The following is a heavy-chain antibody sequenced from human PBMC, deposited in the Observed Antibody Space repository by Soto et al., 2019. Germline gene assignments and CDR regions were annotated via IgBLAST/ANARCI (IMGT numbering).Heavy chain of an antibody. D-gene: IGHD2-2*01. CDR2: IIPIPGTA. V-gene: IGHV1-69*01. CDR3: ARSQGSSTSLEIYYYYCYGMDV. J-gene: IGHJ6*02. CDR1: GGTFGSYA. Sequence: QVQLVQSGAEVQKPGSSVKVSCKASGGTFGSYAISWVRQAPGQGREWMGGIIPIPGTANYAQKFQGRVTIAAEESTSTAYMELSSLRSEDTAVYYCARSQGSSTSLEIYYYYCYGMDVWGQGTTVTVSS.